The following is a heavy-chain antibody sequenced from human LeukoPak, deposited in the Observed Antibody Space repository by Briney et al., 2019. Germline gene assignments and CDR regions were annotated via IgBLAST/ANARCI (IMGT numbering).Heavy chain of an antibody. Sequence: ASVKVSCKASGYTFTSYYMHWVRQAPGQGLEWMGIINPSGGSTSYARKFQGRVTMTRDTSTSTVYMELSSLRSEDTAVYYCARDVVRGYSGYGRYFDYWGQGTLVTVSS. D-gene: IGHD5-12*01. V-gene: IGHV1-46*01. CDR2: INPSGGST. CDR1: GYTFTSYY. J-gene: IGHJ4*02. CDR3: ARDVVRGYSGYGRYFDY.